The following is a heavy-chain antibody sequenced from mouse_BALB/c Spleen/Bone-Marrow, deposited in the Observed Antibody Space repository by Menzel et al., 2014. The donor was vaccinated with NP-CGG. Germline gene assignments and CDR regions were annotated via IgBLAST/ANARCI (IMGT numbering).Heavy chain of an antibody. CDR1: GYAFTNYL. CDR2: INPGSGGT. J-gene: IGHJ2*01. V-gene: IGHV1-54*01. Sequence: QVQLQQSGAELVRPGTSVKVSCKASGYAFTNYLIEWVKQRPGQGLEWIGVINPGSGGTNYNEKFKGKATLTADKSSSTAYMQLSSLASDDSAVCFCASREDCDIDYWGQGTTLTVSS. CDR3: ASREDCDIDY.